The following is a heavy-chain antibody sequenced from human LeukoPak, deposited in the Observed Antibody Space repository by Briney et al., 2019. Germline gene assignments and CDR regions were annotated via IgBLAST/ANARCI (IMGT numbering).Heavy chain of an antibody. CDR3: AREVDIVATITDYYGMDV. CDR1: GFTFGSYG. Sequence: GGSLRLSCAASGFTFGSYGMHWVRQAPGKGLEWVAVIWYDGSNKYYADSVKGRFTISRDNSKNTLYLQMNSLRAEDTAVYYCAREVDIVATITDYYGMDVWGQGTTVTVSS. D-gene: IGHD5-12*01. CDR2: IWYDGSNK. V-gene: IGHV3-33*08. J-gene: IGHJ6*02.